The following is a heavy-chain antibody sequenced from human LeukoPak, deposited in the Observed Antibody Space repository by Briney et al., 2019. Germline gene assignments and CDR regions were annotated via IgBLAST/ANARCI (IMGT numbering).Heavy chain of an antibody. CDR3: AKGSSGSYYWFDP. CDR2: ISGNGGST. V-gene: IGHV3-23*01. Sequence: AISGNGGSTYYADSVKGRFTISRDNSKNTLYLQMNSLRAEDTAVYYCAKGSSGSYYWFDPWGQGTLVTVSS. D-gene: IGHD1-26*01. J-gene: IGHJ5*02.